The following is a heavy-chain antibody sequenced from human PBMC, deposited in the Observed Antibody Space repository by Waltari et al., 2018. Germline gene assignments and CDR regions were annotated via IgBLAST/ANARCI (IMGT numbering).Heavy chain of an antibody. Sequence: QVHLQESGPGLVKPSETLSLTCTVSGGSFGGSYWSWIRQPAGKGLEWIGRIYTSGSTNYNPSLKSRVTMSVDTSKNQFSLKLSSVTAADTAVYYCARGRTPPGIAAAGSWYFDLWGRGTLVTVSS. D-gene: IGHD6-13*01. CDR3: ARGRTPPGIAAAGSWYFDL. V-gene: IGHV4-4*07. J-gene: IGHJ2*01. CDR2: IYTSGST. CDR1: GGSFGGSY.